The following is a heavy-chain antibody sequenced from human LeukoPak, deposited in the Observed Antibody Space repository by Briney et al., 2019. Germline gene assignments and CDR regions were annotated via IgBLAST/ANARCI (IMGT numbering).Heavy chain of an antibody. V-gene: IGHV3-53*05. CDR1: GFPFNNSY. CDR3: ARTFRSGDGYKVGYFDY. J-gene: IGHJ4*02. D-gene: IGHD5-24*01. CDR2: IYPSGNI. Sequence: PGGSLRLSCAASGFPFNNSYMSWGRQAPGKGLEWVSLIYPSGNIYYADSVKGRFTISRDNSKNTLFLQMNSLRAEDTAIYYCARTFRSGDGYKVGYFDYWGQGTLVTVSS.